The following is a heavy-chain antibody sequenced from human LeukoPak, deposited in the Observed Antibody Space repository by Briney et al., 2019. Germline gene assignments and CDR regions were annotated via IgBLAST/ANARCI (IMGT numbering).Heavy chain of an antibody. D-gene: IGHD6-13*01. V-gene: IGHV3-23*01. CDR1: GFTFSSYA. CDR3: AKQSAGSAAWYSLHYDF. Sequence: GGSLRLSCAASGFTFSSYAMSWVRQAPGKGLEWVSAISGSGGSTYYADSVKGRLTISRDNSKDTLYLQMNGLRAEDTAVYFCAKQSAGSAAWYSLHYDFWGQGTLVTVSS. J-gene: IGHJ4*02. CDR2: ISGSGGST.